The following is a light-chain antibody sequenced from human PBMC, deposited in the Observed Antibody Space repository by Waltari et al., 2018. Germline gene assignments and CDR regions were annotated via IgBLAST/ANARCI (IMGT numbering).Light chain of an antibody. CDR2: DVS. CDR3: MQGIHLPLT. V-gene: IGKV2-29*02. J-gene: IGKJ4*01. Sequence: ETVMTQTPVSLSVTPGQPASMSCKSSQSLLESDGKTYLHWYLQKPGQSPPLLIDDVSSRFSGVPDRFSGSGSGTDFTLRISRVEAEDVGVYYCMQGIHLPLTFGGGTKVEMK. CDR1: QSLLESDGKTY.